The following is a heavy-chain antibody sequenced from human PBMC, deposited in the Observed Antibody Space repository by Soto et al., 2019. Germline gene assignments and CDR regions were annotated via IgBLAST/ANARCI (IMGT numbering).Heavy chain of an antibody. CDR3: AKDLRAVSASTSYYFDY. CDR2: ISGSGDST. CDR1: GFTVSSNY. V-gene: IGHV3-23*01. D-gene: IGHD6-19*01. J-gene: IGHJ4*02. Sequence: GGSLRLSCAASGFTVSSNYMSWARQGPGKGLEWVSAISGSGDSTYYADSVKGRFTISRDNSKNTLYLQMNSLRAEDTAVYYCAKDLRAVSASTSYYFDYWGQGTLVTVSS.